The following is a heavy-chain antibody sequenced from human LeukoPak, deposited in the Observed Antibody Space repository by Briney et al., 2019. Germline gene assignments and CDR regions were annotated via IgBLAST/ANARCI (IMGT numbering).Heavy chain of an antibody. CDR2: INTSGST. V-gene: IGHV4-4*07. CDR3: GGGGGDPRWVEP. CDR1: GGSISSYY. J-gene: IGHJ5*02. D-gene: IGHD1-26*01. Sequence: PSETLSLTCTVSGGSISSYYWTWIRQSAGKGLEWIGRINTSGSTNYNPSLRSRVTMSVNTSKNQFSLNLTSVTAADTAVYSCGGGGGDPRWVEPLGQGTLVTVSS.